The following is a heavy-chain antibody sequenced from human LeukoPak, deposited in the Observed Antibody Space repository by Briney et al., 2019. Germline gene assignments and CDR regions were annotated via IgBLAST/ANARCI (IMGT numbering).Heavy chain of an antibody. Sequence: GGSLRLSCAASGFTFSSYAMSWVRQAPGKGLEWVSAISGSGITTYYADSVKGRFTISRDNSKNTLYLQMNSLRAEDTAVYYCAKGIYSSGWSYFDYWGHGTLVTVSS. CDR1: GFTFSSYA. V-gene: IGHV3-23*01. CDR2: ISGSGITT. CDR3: AKGIYSSGWSYFDY. J-gene: IGHJ4*01. D-gene: IGHD6-19*01.